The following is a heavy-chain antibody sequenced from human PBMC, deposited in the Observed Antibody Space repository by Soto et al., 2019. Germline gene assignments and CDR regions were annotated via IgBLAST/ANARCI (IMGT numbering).Heavy chain of an antibody. D-gene: IGHD3-16*01. V-gene: IGHV3-64*01. CDR2: ISSNGGIT. J-gene: IGHJ6*02. Sequence: EVQLVETGGGLVQPGGSLRLSCAASGFTFSSYAMHWVRQAPGKGLEYVSAISSNGGITYYATSVKGRCTISRDNSKTTLYLQMGSLRAEDMAVYYCARGDSYYYGMDVWGQGTTVTVSS. CDR1: GFTFSSYA. CDR3: ARGDSYYYGMDV.